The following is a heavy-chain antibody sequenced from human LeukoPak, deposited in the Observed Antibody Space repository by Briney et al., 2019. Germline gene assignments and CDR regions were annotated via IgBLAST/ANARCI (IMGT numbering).Heavy chain of an antibody. Sequence: PGGSLRLSCAAPGFTFSSYWMHWVRHAPGKGLVWVSRINSDGSSTSYADSVKGRFTISRDNAKNTLYLQMNSLRAEDTAVYYCARGGEYNYGFFDYWGQGTLVTVSS. D-gene: IGHD5-18*01. CDR3: ARGGEYNYGFFDY. CDR2: INSDGSST. J-gene: IGHJ4*02. CDR1: GFTFSSYW. V-gene: IGHV3-74*01.